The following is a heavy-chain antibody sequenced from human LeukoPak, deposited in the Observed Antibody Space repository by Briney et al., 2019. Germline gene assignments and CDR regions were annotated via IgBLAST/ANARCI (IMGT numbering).Heavy chain of an antibody. D-gene: IGHD3-10*01. J-gene: IGHJ4*02. CDR1: GFSVSSYA. Sequence: PGGSLRLSCAASGFSVSSYAMHWVRQAPGKGLEWVAVISYDGSNKYYADSVRGRFTISRDNSRNTLYLQMNTLSPDDTAVYYCAKLYGSGTYNNYFHYWGQGTLVTVSS. CDR3: AKLYGSGTYNNYFHY. CDR2: ISYDGSNK. V-gene: IGHV3-30*04.